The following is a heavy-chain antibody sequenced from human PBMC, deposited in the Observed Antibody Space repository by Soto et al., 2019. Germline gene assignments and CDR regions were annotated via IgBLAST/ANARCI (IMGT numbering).Heavy chain of an antibody. CDR1: GSSVSSSSYY. Sequence: PSETLSLTCTVSGSSVSSSSYYWAWIRQPPGKGLEWIGTIYFGGSTCYNPSLKSRVTISVDSSKSQFSLKLSSVTAADTAVYYCASLLYYDSSGFYHYFDYWGQGTLVTVSS. CDR3: ASLLYYDSSGFYHYFDY. D-gene: IGHD3-22*01. J-gene: IGHJ4*02. V-gene: IGHV4-39*01. CDR2: IYFGGST.